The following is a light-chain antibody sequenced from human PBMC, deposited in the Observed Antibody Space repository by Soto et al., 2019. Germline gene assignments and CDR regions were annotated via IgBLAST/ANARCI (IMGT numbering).Light chain of an antibody. Sequence: QSVLTQPASVSGSPGQSITISWTGTSSDVGGYNYVSWYQQHPGKAPKLMIYDVSNRPSGVSNRFSGSKSGNTASLTISGLQAEDEADYYCSSYTTSSTYVFGTGTKVTV. CDR1: SSDVGGYNY. V-gene: IGLV2-14*03. CDR3: SSYTTSSTYV. CDR2: DVS. J-gene: IGLJ1*01.